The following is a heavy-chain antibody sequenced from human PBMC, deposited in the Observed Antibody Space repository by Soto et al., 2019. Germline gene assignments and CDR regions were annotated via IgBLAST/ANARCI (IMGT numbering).Heavy chain of an antibody. V-gene: IGHV4-61*01. CDR2: IFDAATA. Sequence: QVQLQESCPGLMKPSGTLSLICSVSGESVGRGTNYWCWVRQAPGRGLEWIGYIFDAATAIYNPSFESRVSISLDAAKNQVSLKLTSVTAADTAIYYCARDRRGRADGFIYYYGMEVWGQGTSVTVSS. D-gene: IGHD6-13*01. J-gene: IGHJ6*02. CDR3: ARDRRGRADGFIYYYGMEV. CDR1: GESVGRGTNY.